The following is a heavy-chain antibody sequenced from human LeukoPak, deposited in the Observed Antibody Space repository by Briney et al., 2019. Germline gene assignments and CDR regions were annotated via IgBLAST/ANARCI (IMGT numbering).Heavy chain of an antibody. Sequence: ASQTLSLTCAVSGGSISSGGYSWSWIRQPPGKGLEWIVYIYHSGSTNYNPSLKSRVTISVDNSKNQFSLKPSSVTAADTAVYYCARGYYYDSSASERARGSGDYWGQGTLVTVSS. CDR2: IYHSGST. V-gene: IGHV4-30-2*01. D-gene: IGHD3-22*01. J-gene: IGHJ4*02. CDR3: ARGYYYDSSASERARGSGDY. CDR1: GGSISSGGYS.